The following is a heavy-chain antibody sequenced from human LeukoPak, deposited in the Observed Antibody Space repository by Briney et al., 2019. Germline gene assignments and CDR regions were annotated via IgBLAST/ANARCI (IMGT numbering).Heavy chain of an antibody. CDR3: AGDPCGDCYSPTFFDY. Sequence: TTSETLSLTCAVSGGSISSSNWWSWVRQPPGKGLEWIGEIYHSGSTNYNPSLKSRVTISVDKSKNQFSLKLSSVTAADTAVYYCAGDPCGDCYSPTFFDYWGQGTLVTVSS. CDR2: IYHSGST. CDR1: GGSISSSNW. D-gene: IGHD2-21*02. V-gene: IGHV4-4*02. J-gene: IGHJ4*02.